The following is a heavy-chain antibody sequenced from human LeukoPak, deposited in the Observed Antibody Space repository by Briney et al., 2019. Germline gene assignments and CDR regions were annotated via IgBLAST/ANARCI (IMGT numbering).Heavy chain of an antibody. D-gene: IGHD3-3*01. CDR3: ARGRRDFWSGYDFDI. J-gene: IGHJ3*02. CDR1: GGSISSYY. V-gene: IGHV4-59*01. CDR2: IYYSGST. Sequence: SETLSLTCTVSGGSISSYYWSWIRQPPGKGLEWIGYIYYSGSTNYNPSLKSRVTISVDTSKNQFSLKLSSVPAADTAVYYCARGRRDFWSGYDFDIWGQGTMVTVSS.